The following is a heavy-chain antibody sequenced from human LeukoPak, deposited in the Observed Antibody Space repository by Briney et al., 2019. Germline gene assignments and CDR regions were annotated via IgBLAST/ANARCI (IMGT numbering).Heavy chain of an antibody. V-gene: IGHV4-4*07. CDR3: ARVVRGYYYYMDV. CDR1: GASISSYY. CDR2: IYASVTT. J-gene: IGHJ6*03. D-gene: IGHD1-26*01. Sequence: SETLSLTCTVSGASISSYYWSWIRQPAGKGLEWIGRIYASVTTKYNPSLKSRVTMSLDTSKNQFSLKLNSVTAADTAVYYCARVVRGYYYYMDVWGKGTTVTVSS.